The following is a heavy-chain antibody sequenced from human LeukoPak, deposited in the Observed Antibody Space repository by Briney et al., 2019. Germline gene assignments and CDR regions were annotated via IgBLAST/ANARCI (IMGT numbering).Heavy chain of an antibody. Sequence: SETLSLTCDVSGGSISSGLYSWSWIRQPLGKGLEWIGYIYHTGSTYYNPSLKSRVTISVDTSKNQFSLRLSSVTAADTAVYYCARLQYCSGTSCYWFDPWGQGTLVAVSS. CDR1: GGSISSGLYS. J-gene: IGHJ5*02. D-gene: IGHD2-2*01. CDR2: IYHTGST. CDR3: ARLQYCSGTSCYWFDP. V-gene: IGHV4-30-2*01.